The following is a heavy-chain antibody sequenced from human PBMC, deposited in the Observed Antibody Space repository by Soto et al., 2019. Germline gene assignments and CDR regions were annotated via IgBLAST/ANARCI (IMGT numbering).Heavy chain of an antibody. CDR3: ARAGHYDSSGYDY. D-gene: IGHD3-22*01. CDR2: IWYDGSNK. J-gene: IGHJ4*02. V-gene: IGHV3-33*08. CDR1: GFSFSSYA. Sequence: GGSLRLSCAASGFSFSSYAMHWVRQAPGKGLEWVAVIWYDGSNKHYADSVKGRFTISRDNSKNTLYLQMNSLRAEDTAVYYCARAGHYDSSGYDYWGQGTLVTVSS.